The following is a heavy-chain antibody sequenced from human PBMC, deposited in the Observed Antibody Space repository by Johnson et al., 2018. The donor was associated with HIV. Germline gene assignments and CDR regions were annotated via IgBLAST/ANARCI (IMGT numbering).Heavy chain of an antibody. CDR1: AFTFSSND. J-gene: IGHJ3*02. CDR2: ISGSDHST. CDR3: AREAVPRGLQSAFGGAFDI. Sequence: VQLVESGGGVVQPGGSLRLSCGASAFTFSSNDMKWVRQAPGKGLEWVSPISGSDHSTYYADSVRGRFTISRDNSKNTLYLQMNSLRAEDTAVYYCAREAVPRGLQSAFGGAFDIWGQGTMVTVAA. V-gene: IGHV3-23*04. D-gene: IGHD3-16*01.